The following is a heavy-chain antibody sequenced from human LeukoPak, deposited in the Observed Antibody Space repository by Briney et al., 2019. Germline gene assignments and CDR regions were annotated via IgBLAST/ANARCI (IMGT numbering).Heavy chain of an antibody. J-gene: IGHJ6*02. CDR3: AKCIAVAGSYGMDV. CDR2: ISGSGGST. CDR1: GFTFSSYA. V-gene: IGHV3-23*01. Sequence: GGSLRLSCAASGFTFSSYAMSWVRQAPGKGLEWVSAISGSGGSTYYADSVRGRFTISRDNSKNTLYLQMNSLRAEDTAVYYCAKCIAVAGSYGMDVWGQGTTVTVSS. D-gene: IGHD6-19*01.